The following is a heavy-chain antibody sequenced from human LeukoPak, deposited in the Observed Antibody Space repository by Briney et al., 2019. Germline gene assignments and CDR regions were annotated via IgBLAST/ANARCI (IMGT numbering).Heavy chain of an antibody. Sequence: SETLSLTCAVYGGSFSGYYWSWIRQPPGKGLEWIGEINHSGSTNYNPSLKSRVTISVDTSKNQFSLKLSSVTAADTAIYYCAKNGDRGAYCSGGTCYPYYYYYMDVWGKGTTVTISS. CDR1: GGSFSGYY. V-gene: IGHV4-34*01. CDR2: INHSGST. D-gene: IGHD2-15*01. J-gene: IGHJ6*03. CDR3: AKNGDRGAYCSGGTCYPYYYYYMDV.